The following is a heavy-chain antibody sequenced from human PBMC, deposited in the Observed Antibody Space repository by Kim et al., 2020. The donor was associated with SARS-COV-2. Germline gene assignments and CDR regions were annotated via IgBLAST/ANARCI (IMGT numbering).Heavy chain of an antibody. D-gene: IGHD3-22*01. V-gene: IGHV4-59*01. Sequence: YNPSLKSRVTISVDTSKNQFSLKLSSVTAVDTAVYYCARVPFMIGDAFDIWGQGTMVTVSS. J-gene: IGHJ3*02. CDR3: ARVPFMIGDAFDI.